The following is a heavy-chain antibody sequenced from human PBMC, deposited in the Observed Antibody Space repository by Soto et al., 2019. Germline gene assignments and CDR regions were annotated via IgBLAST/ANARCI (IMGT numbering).Heavy chain of an antibody. CDR3: ARHETLHGDYDD. CDR2: IYHSGST. Sequence: SETLSLTCAVSGGSITSSNWWSWVRQPPGKGLEWIGEIYHSGSTNYNPSLKSRVTISVDKSKNQFSLRLSSVTAADTAVYYCARHETLHGDYDDWGQGTLVTVSS. CDR1: GGSITSSNW. V-gene: IGHV4-4*02. J-gene: IGHJ4*02. D-gene: IGHD4-17*01.